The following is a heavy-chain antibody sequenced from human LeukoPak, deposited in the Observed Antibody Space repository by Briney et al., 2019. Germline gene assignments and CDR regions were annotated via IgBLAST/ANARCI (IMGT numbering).Heavy chain of an antibody. D-gene: IGHD3-3*01. CDR1: GGSFSGYY. V-gene: IGHV4-34*01. Sequence: SETLSLTCAVYGGSFSGYYWSWIRQPPGKGLEWIGEVNHSGSTNYNPSLKSRVTISVDTSKNQFSLKLSSVTAADTAVYYCAREVRTIFGNYYFDYWGQGTLVTVSS. J-gene: IGHJ4*02. CDR2: VNHSGST. CDR3: AREVRTIFGNYYFDY.